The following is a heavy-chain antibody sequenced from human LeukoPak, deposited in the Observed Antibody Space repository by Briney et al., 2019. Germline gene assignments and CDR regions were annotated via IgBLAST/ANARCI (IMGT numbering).Heavy chain of an antibody. D-gene: IGHD4-11*01. CDR1: GFTFSSYA. J-gene: IGHJ6*03. Sequence: PGRSLRLSCAASGFTFSSYAMHWVRQAPGKGLEWVAVISYDGSNKYYADSVKGRFTISRDNSKNTLYLQMNSLRAEDTAVYYCAKDRGGNFYSNPRRYYYYMDVWGKGTTVTVSS. V-gene: IGHV3-30-3*01. CDR3: AKDRGGNFYSNPRRYYYYMDV. CDR2: ISYDGSNK.